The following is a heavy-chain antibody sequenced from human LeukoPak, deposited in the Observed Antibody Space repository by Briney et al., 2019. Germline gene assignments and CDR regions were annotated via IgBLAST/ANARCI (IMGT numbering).Heavy chain of an antibody. D-gene: IGHD6-19*01. CDR1: GYTFTSYY. Sequence: ASVKVSCKASGYTFTSYYMHWVRQAPGQGLEWMGIINPSGGSTSYAQKFQGRVTMTRDMSTSTVYMELSSLRSEDTAVYYCAREVAVAGTRDYYMDVWGKGTTVTVSS. J-gene: IGHJ6*03. CDR2: INPSGGST. CDR3: AREVAVAGTRDYYMDV. V-gene: IGHV1-46*01.